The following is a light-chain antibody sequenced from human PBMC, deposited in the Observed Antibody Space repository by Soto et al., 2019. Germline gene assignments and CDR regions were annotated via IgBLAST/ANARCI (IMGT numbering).Light chain of an antibody. J-gene: IGKJ1*01. CDR2: RAS. Sequence: IQMTPSPSTLSASVGDRVTITCRASENINMWLAWYQQKPGQAPRLLIQRASRVERGVPSRFSGSGSDTEFTLTISSLQPDDFATYYCQQYNRYFKSFGQGTKVDIK. CDR1: ENINMW. V-gene: IGKV1-5*03. CDR3: QQYNRYFKS.